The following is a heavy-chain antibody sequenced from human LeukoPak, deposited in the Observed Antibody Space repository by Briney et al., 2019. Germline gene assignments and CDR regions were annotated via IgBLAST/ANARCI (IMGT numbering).Heavy chain of an antibody. J-gene: IGHJ5*02. V-gene: IGHV4-4*07. CDR3: ARRDGLAAAGTGEFDP. CDR1: GGSISSYY. Sequence: SETLSPTCTVSGGSISSYYWTWIRQPPGKGLEWIGRIYTSGSTNYNPSLKSRVTMSVDTSKNQFSLKLSSVTAADTAVYYCARRDGLAAAGTGEFDPWGQGTLVTVSS. D-gene: IGHD6-13*01. CDR2: IYTSGST.